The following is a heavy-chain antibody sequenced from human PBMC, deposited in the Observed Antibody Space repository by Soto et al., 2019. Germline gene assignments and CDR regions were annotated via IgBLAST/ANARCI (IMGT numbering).Heavy chain of an antibody. CDR3: PTEDPSCPRGLKY. J-gene: IGHJ4*02. CDR2: IKTRIDSATT. V-gene: IGHV3-15*01. Sequence: EVQLVESGGGLVKPGESLRLSCEASGASFTNAWMNWVRQAPGKGLEWVGRIKTRIDSATTDYAAPVKGRFTISRDDSKNTLYLKMDGLKTGDTAFYYCPTEDPSCPRGLKYWAQGTLVPLPS. CDR1: GASFTNAW.